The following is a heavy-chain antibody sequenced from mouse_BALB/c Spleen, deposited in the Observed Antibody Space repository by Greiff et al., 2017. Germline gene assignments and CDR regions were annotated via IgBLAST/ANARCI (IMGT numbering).Heavy chain of an antibody. CDR3: ARYRYYYGSSYWYFDV. D-gene: IGHD1-1*01. CDR1: GDSITSGY. J-gene: IGHJ1*01. Sequence: EVQLQESGPSLVKPSQTLSLTCSVTGDSITSGYWNWIRKFPGNKLEYMGYISYSGSTYYNPSLKSRISITRDTSKNQYYLQLNCVTTEDTATYYCARYRYYYGSSYWYFDVWGAGTTVTVSS. CDR2: ISYSGST. V-gene: IGHV3-8*02.